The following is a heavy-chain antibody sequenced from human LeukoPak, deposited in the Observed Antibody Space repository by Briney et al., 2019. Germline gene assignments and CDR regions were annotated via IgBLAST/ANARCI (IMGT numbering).Heavy chain of an antibody. Sequence: GGSLRLSCAASGFTFSSYEMNWVRQAPGKGLEWVSYISSSGSTIYCADSVKGRFTISRDNAKNSLYLQMNSLRAEDTAVYYCTELGITMIGGVWGKGTTVTISS. CDR3: TELGITMIGGV. CDR1: GFTFSSYE. V-gene: IGHV3-48*03. J-gene: IGHJ6*04. D-gene: IGHD3-10*02. CDR2: ISSSGSTI.